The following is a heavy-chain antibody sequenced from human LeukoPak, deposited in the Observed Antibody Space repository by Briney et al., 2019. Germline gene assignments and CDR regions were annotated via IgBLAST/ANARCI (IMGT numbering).Heavy chain of an antibody. J-gene: IGHJ4*02. CDR2: INPTGGAT. Sequence: ASVKVSCKASGYTFTNYYIHWVRQAPGQGLEWMGIINPTGGATTYAQTFQGRVTLTRDTSTSTAYMELSRLRSDDTAVYYCARRSGSYYHFDYWGQGTLVTVSS. CDR3: ARRSGSYYHFDY. CDR1: GYTFTNYY. V-gene: IGHV1-46*01. D-gene: IGHD1-26*01.